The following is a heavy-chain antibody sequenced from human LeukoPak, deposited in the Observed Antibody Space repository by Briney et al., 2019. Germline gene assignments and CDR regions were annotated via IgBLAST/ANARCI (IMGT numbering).Heavy chain of an antibody. CDR1: GYTFNRYG. V-gene: IGHV1-18*01. Sequence: GASVKVSCKASGYTFNRYGFSWVRQAPGQGLECLGWISAYSGNTKYAQNFQDRVTMTTDASTSTAYMELRSLTSDDTAVYFCARTHGYDNFPDYWGQGTLVAVSS. CDR3: ARTHGYDNFPDY. D-gene: IGHD5-12*01. CDR2: ISAYSGNT. J-gene: IGHJ4*02.